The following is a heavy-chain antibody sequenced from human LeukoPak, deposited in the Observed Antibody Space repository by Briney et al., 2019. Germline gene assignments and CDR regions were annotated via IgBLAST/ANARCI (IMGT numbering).Heavy chain of an antibody. CDR1: GFTLSNSA. CDR2: ISGSGGST. V-gene: IGHV3-23*01. J-gene: IGHJ4*02. CDR3: AKDLLRGYSGYEG. Sequence: SGGSLRLSCAASGFTLSNSAMSWVRQAPGRGLDWVSAISGSGGSTYYADSVKGRFTISRDNSKNTLSLQMNSLRAEDTGVYYCAKDLLRGYSGYEGWGQGTLVTVSS. D-gene: IGHD5-12*01.